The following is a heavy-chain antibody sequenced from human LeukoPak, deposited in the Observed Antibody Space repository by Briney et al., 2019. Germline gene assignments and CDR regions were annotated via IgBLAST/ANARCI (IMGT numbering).Heavy chain of an antibody. V-gene: IGHV1-69*01. CDR3: ATDLGSSWSFDY. D-gene: IGHD6-13*01. J-gene: IGHJ4*02. Sequence: ASVKVSCKASGGTFSSYAISWVRQAPGQGLEWMGGIIPIFGTANYAQKFQDRVTITADESTSTAYMELSSLRSEDTAVYYCATDLGSSWSFDYWGQGTLVTVSS. CDR1: GGTFSSYA. CDR2: IIPIFGTA.